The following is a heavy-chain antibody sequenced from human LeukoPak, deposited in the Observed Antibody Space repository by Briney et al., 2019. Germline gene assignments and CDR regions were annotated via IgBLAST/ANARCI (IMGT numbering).Heavy chain of an antibody. V-gene: IGHV1-69*13. CDR2: IIPIFGTA. Sequence: SVKVSCKASGYTFTSYGISWVRQAPGQGLEWMGGIIPIFGTANYAQKFQGRVTITADESTSTAYMELSSLRSEDTAVYYCARPPSRSVAAAGTPDAFDIRGQGTMVTVSS. CDR1: GYTFTSYG. J-gene: IGHJ3*02. CDR3: ARPPSRSVAAAGTPDAFDI. D-gene: IGHD6-13*01.